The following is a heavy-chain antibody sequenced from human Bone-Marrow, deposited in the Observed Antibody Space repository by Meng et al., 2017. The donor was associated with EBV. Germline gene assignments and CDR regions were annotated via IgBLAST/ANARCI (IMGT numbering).Heavy chain of an antibody. Sequence: VQVVQFGAEVKKPGSSVKVSCKTSGGTFSSDAISWVRQAPGQGLVWLGGLIPMSGAPYYAQNFQGRVTITADESTSTHYMELSNLRSEDTAMYYCASESGRGFTPDYWGQGTLVTASS. CDR2: LIPMSGAP. J-gene: IGHJ4*02. CDR1: GGTFSSDA. CDR3: ASESGRGFTPDY. D-gene: IGHD3-10*01. V-gene: IGHV1-69*01.